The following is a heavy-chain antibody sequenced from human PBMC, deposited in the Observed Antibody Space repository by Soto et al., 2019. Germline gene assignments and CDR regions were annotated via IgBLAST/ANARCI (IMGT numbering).Heavy chain of an antibody. J-gene: IGHJ4*02. V-gene: IGHV1-46*01. D-gene: IGHD3-3*01. CDR2: INPSGGST. CDR3: ARGGPHRIFGVVTDFDY. CDR1: GYTFTSYY. Sequence: ASVKVSCKASGYTFTSYYMHWLRQAPGQGLEWMGIINPSGGSTSYAQKFQGRVTMTRDTSTSTVYMELSSLRSEDTAVYYCARGGPHRIFGVVTDFDYWGQGTLVTVSS.